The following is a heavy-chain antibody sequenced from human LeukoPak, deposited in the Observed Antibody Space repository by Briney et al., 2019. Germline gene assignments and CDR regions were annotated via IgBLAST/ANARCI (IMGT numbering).Heavy chain of an antibody. Sequence: GGSLRLSCAASGFTFDDYGMSWVRQAPGKGLELVSGINWNGGSTGYADSVKGRFTISRDNAKNSLYLQMNSLRAEDTALYYCARESGRITMIAGAFDIWGQGTMVTVSS. V-gene: IGHV3-20*04. CDR1: GFTFDDYG. J-gene: IGHJ3*02. CDR2: INWNGGST. CDR3: ARESGRITMIAGAFDI. D-gene: IGHD3-22*01.